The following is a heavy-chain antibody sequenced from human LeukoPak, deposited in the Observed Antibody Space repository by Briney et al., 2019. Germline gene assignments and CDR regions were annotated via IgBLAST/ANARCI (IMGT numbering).Heavy chain of an antibody. CDR2: INPNSGGT. J-gene: IGHJ4*02. CDR1: GYTFTSNY. CDR3: ARVLNYYDSSGYYCYYFDY. D-gene: IGHD3-22*01. Sequence: ASVNVSCTASGYTFTSNYIHWVRQAPGQGLEWMGWINPNSGGTNYAQKFQGRVTMTRDTSISTAYMELSRLRSDDTALYYCARVLNYYDSSGYYCYYFDYWGQGTLVTVSS. V-gene: IGHV1-2*02.